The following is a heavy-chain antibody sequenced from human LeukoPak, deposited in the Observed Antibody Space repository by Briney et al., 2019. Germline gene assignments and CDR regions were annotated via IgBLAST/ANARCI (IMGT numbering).Heavy chain of an antibody. D-gene: IGHD6-6*01. CDR3: AVSAAALFDP. CDR1: GGSISSYY. CDR2: IYYSGST. J-gene: IGHJ5*02. V-gene: IGHV4-59*12. Sequence: KTSETLSLTCTVSGGSISSYYWSWIRQPPGKGLEWIGYIYYSGSTNYNPSLKSRVTISVDTSKNQFSLKLSSVTAADTAVYYCAVSAAALFDPWGQGTLVTVSS.